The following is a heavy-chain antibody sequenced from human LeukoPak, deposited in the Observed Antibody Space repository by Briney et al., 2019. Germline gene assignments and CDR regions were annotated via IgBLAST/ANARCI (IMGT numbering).Heavy chain of an antibody. Sequence: RPGGSLRLSCAASGFTFSSYWMHWFRHAPGKGLVWVSRINSDGSSTSYADSVKGRFTIARDNAKNTLYLQMNSLRAEDTAVYYCARDTDTVTTILDYWGQGTLVTVSS. V-gene: IGHV3-74*01. J-gene: IGHJ4*02. CDR1: GFTFSSYW. CDR2: INSDGSST. D-gene: IGHD4-17*01. CDR3: ARDTDTVTTILDY.